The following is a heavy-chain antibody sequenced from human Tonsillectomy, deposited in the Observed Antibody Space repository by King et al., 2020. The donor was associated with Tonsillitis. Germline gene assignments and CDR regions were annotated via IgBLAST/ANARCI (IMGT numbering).Heavy chain of an antibody. CDR3: ARHLVGATGDYYFDY. V-gene: IGHV4-39*01. D-gene: IGHD1-26*01. CDR2: IYYSGNT. J-gene: IGHJ4*02. CDR1: DGSISSSHRY. Sequence: QLQESDPGLVKPSETLSLTCTVSDGSISSSHRYWGWVRQPPGKGLEWIGTIYYSGNTYYNPYLKSRVTISVDTSKNQFSLKLSSVTAADTAVYFCARHLVGATGDYYFDYWGQGTLVIVSS.